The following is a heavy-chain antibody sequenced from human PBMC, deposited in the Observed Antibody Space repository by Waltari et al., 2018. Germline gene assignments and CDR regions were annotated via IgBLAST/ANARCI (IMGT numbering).Heavy chain of an antibody. CDR3: ARSKELEWLPGGPR. CDR2: ISSSSSYI. J-gene: IGHJ4*02. CDR1: GFTFSSYS. V-gene: IGHV3-21*01. Sequence: EVQLVESGGGLVKPGGSLRLSCAASGFTFSSYSLNWVRQAPGKGLEWVSSISSSSSYIYYAYSVKGRFTISRDNAKNSLYLQMNSLRAEDTAVYYCARSKELEWLPGGPRGGQGTLVTVSS. D-gene: IGHD3-3*01.